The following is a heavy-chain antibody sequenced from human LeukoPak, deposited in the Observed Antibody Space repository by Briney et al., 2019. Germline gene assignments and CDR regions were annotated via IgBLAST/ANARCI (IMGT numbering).Heavy chain of an antibody. D-gene: IGHD2-15*01. CDR2: IYYSGST. CDR1: GGSISSYY. J-gene: IGHJ5*02. V-gene: IGHV4-59*01. Sequence: SETLSLTCTVPGGSISSYYWSWIRQPPGKGLEWIGYIYYSGSTNYNPSLKSRVTISVDTSKNQFSLKLSSVTAADTAVYYCARYCSGGSCYSDWFDPWGQGTLVTVSS. CDR3: ARYCSGGSCYSDWFDP.